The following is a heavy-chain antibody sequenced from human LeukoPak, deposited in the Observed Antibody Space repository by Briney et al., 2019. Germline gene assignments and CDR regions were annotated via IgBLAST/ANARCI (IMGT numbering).Heavy chain of an antibody. Sequence: GGSLRLYCAASGFTFSNYEMNWVRQAPGKGLMWVSNISSSGDIIYYAASVKDRFTISRDNAKNSLYLQMNSLRGEDTAVYYCARGWFDFWGQGTLVTVSS. CDR2: ISSSGDII. CDR3: ARGWFDF. CDR1: GFTFSNYE. V-gene: IGHV3-48*03. J-gene: IGHJ4*02.